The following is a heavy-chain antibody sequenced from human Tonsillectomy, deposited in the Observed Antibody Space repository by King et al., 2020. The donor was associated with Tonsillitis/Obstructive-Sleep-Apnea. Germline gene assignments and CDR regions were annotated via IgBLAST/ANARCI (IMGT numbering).Heavy chain of an antibody. CDR3: AKARGDYETYYGMDV. V-gene: IGHV3-23*04. Sequence: VQLVESGGGLVQPGGSLRLSCGASGFTFRSYAMSWVRQAPGKGLEWVSAISGSGGSTYYADSVKGRFTISRDNSKNTLYLQMNSLRAEDTAIFYCAKARGDYETYYGMDVWGQGTTVTVSS. CDR1: GFTFRSYA. D-gene: IGHD4-17*01. J-gene: IGHJ6*02. CDR2: ISGSGGST.